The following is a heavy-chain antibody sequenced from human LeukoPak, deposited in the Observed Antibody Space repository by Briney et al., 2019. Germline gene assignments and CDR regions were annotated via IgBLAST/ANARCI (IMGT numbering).Heavy chain of an antibody. CDR1: GFPFSIYA. CDR3: AKDLHVFWSGSIFDY. V-gene: IGHV3-23*01. Sequence: PGGSLRLSCAASGFPFSIYAITWVRQAPGKGLEWVSLITGSGSDTYYADSVKGRFTISRDNSKNTLYLQMNSLRAEDTAVYYWAKDLHVFWSGSIFDYWAQEPLVIVSS. D-gene: IGHD3-3*01. J-gene: IGHJ4*02. CDR2: ITGSGSDT.